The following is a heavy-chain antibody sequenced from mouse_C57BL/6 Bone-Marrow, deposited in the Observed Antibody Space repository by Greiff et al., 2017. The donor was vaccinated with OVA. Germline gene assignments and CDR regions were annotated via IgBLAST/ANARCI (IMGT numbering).Heavy chain of an antibody. CDR2: IDPSDSYT. Sequence: QVQLQQPGAELVMPGASVKLSCKASGYTFTSYWMHWVKQRPGQGLEWIGEIDPSDSYTNYTQKFKGKSTLTVDKSSSTAYMQLSSLTSEDSAVYYCARFRGPYYAMDYWGQGTSVTVSS. CDR3: ARFRGPYYAMDY. J-gene: IGHJ4*01. V-gene: IGHV1-69*01. CDR1: GYTFTSYW.